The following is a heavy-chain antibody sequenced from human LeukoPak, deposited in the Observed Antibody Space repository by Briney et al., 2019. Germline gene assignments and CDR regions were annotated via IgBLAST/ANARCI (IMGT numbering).Heavy chain of an antibody. CDR1: GGSISSYY. D-gene: IGHD3-16*02. CDR3: ARGLSARGGMVFDY. CDR2: IYYSGST. V-gene: IGHV4-59*01. Sequence: SETLSLTCTVSGGSISSYYWSWIRQPPGKGLEWIGCIYYSGSTNYNPSLKSRVTISVDTSKNQFSLKLSSVTAADTAVYYCARGLSARGGMVFDYWGQGTLVTVSS. J-gene: IGHJ4*02.